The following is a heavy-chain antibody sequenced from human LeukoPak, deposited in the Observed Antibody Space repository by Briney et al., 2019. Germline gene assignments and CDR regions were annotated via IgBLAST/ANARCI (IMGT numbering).Heavy chain of an antibody. CDR3: ARDIVVVPAAIGYYNYGMDV. CDR2: ISSSGSTI. J-gene: IGHJ6*02. CDR1: GFTFSSYE. Sequence: GGSLRLSCAASGFTFSSYEMNWVRQAPGKGLEWVSYISSSGSTIYYADSVKGRFTISRDNAKNSLYLQMNSLRAEDTAVYYCARDIVVVPAAIGYYNYGMDVWGQGTTVTVSS. V-gene: IGHV3-48*03. D-gene: IGHD2-2*01.